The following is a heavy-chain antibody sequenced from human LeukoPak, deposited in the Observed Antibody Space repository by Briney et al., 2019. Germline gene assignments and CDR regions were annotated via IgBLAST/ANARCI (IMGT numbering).Heavy chain of an antibody. CDR2: IWYDGSNK. Sequence: PGRSLRLSCAASGFTFSSYGMHWVRQALGKGLEWVAVIWYDGSNKYYAGSVKGRFTISRDNSKNTLYLQMNSLRAEDTAVYYCAKGTGSSGWYEGIGYWGQGTLVSVSS. V-gene: IGHV3-33*06. D-gene: IGHD6-19*01. CDR1: GFTFSSYG. CDR3: AKGTGSSGWYEGIGY. J-gene: IGHJ4*02.